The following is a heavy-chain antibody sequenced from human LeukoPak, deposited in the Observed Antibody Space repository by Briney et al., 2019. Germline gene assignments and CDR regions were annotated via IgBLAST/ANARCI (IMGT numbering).Heavy chain of an antibody. J-gene: IGHJ4*02. Sequence: GGSLRLSCAASGLTFTSYWMSWVRQVPGKGLEWVANIKKDGSEKNYVDSVKGRFTISRDNAKNSLSLQMNSLRAEDTSVYYCARRYYDFWSGYYRNLDSWGQGTLVTVSS. CDR1: GLTFTSYW. CDR2: IKKDGSEK. V-gene: IGHV3-7*01. CDR3: ARRYYDFWSGYYRNLDS. D-gene: IGHD3-3*01.